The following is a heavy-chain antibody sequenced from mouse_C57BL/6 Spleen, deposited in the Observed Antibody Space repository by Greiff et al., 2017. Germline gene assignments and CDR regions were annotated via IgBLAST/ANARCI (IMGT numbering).Heavy chain of an antibody. D-gene: IGHD1-1*01. CDR3: ARRDSYGSRSYWYFDV. J-gene: IGHJ1*03. Sequence: VQLQQSGPELVKPGASVKIPCKASGYTFTDYNMDWVKQSHGKSLEWIGDINPNNGGTIYNQKFKGKATLTVDKSSSTAYMELRSLTSEDTAVYYCARRDSYGSRSYWYFDVWGTGTTVTVSS. V-gene: IGHV1-18*01. CDR1: GYTFTDYN. CDR2: INPNNGGT.